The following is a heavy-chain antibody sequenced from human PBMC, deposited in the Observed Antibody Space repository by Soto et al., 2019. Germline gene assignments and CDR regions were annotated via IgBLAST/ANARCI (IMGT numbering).Heavy chain of an antibody. V-gene: IGHV4-4*02. D-gene: IGHD6-19*01. J-gene: IGHJ4*02. Sequence: QVQLQESGPGLVKPSGTLSLTCAVSGGSISSSNWWSWVRQHPGKGLEWIGEIYHSGTANYNPSLKSRVTISMDKSNNQISLDLSSVTAADSAVYFCARHIAVTGTRGFDYWGQGTLVTVSS. CDR1: GGSISSSNW. CDR3: ARHIAVTGTRGFDY. CDR2: IYHSGTA.